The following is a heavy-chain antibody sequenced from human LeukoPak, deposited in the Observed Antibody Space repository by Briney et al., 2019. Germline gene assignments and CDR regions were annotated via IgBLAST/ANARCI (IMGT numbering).Heavy chain of an antibody. Sequence: SETLSLTCTVSGGPISSYYWSWIRQPPGKGLEWTGYIYYSGSTNYNPSLKSRVTISVDTSKNQFSLKLSSVTAADTAIYYCARAVSGRFDYWGQGTLVTVSS. D-gene: IGHD6-19*01. CDR3: ARAVSGRFDY. V-gene: IGHV4-59*08. J-gene: IGHJ4*02. CDR1: GGPISSYY. CDR2: IYYSGST.